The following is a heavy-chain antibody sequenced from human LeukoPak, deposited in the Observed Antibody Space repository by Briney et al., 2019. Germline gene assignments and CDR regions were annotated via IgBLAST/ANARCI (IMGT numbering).Heavy chain of an antibody. CDR1: GFTFNVYN. V-gene: IGHV3-21*04. Sequence: TGGSLRLSCAASGFTFNVYNMNWVRQAPGKGLEWVSSISSSSIYIYYADSVRGRFTISRDNANNSLYLQMNSLRAEDTAVYYCAKDRGYWGQGTLVTASS. CDR2: ISSSSIYI. J-gene: IGHJ4*02. CDR3: AKDRGY.